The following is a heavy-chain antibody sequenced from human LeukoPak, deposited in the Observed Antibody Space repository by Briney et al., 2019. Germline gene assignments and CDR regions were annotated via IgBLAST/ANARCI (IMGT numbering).Heavy chain of an antibody. Sequence: GGSLRLSCAASGFTFSSHWMSWVRQAPGKGLEWVAIMNQDGSEKYYVDSVKGRFTISRDNAKNSLYLQMNSLRVEDTAVYYCARATYYYDSSGYLYWGQGTLVTVSS. V-gene: IGHV3-7*03. D-gene: IGHD3-22*01. CDR2: MNQDGSEK. CDR3: ARATYYYDSSGYLY. J-gene: IGHJ4*02. CDR1: GFTFSSHW.